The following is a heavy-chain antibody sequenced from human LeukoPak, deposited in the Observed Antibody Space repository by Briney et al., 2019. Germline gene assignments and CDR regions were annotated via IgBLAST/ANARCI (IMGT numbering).Heavy chain of an antibody. V-gene: IGHV1-2*02. Sequence: ASVKVSRKASGYTFTGYYMHWVRQAPGQGLEWMGWINANSGDTNYAQKFQGRVTMTRDTTTSTVYMELRSLISDDTAVYYCARSGWYGWAKYNWFDPWGQGTLVTVSS. CDR3: ARSGWYGWAKYNWFDP. CDR2: INANSGDT. D-gene: IGHD6-19*01. J-gene: IGHJ5*02. CDR1: GYTFTGYY.